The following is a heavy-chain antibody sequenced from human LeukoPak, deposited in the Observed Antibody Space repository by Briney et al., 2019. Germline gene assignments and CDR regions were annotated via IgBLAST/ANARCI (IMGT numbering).Heavy chain of an antibody. V-gene: IGHV3-30-3*01. D-gene: IGHD2-2*01. Sequence: PGGSLRLSCAASGFTFSSYAMHWVRQAPGKGLEWVAVISYDGSNKYYADSVKGRFTVSRDNAKNSLYLQMNSLRAEDTAVYYCARDYLENLKGYCSSNSCYSVGFWGQGTLVTVSS. J-gene: IGHJ4*02. CDR2: ISYDGSNK. CDR1: GFTFSSYA. CDR3: ARDYLENLKGYCSSNSCYSVGF.